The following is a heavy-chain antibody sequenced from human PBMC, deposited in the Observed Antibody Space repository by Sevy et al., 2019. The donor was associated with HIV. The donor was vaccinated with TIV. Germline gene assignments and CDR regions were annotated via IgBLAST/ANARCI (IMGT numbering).Heavy chain of an antibody. Sequence: GGSLRLSCVASGFTFSKYSMNWVRQAPGKGLEWVSFISSSSSTVYYADFVRGRFTISRDNAKNSLYLQMNSLRDEDTAVYYCARDLRMVVSPPPRYFYFYGMDVWGQGTTVTVSS. D-gene: IGHD2-15*01. CDR3: ARDLRMVVSPPPRYFYFYGMDV. V-gene: IGHV3-48*02. CDR1: GFTFSKYS. CDR2: ISSSSSTV. J-gene: IGHJ6*02.